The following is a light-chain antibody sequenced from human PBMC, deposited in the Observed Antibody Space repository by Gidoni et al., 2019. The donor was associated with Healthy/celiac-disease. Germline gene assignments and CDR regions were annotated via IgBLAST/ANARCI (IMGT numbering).Light chain of an antibody. V-gene: IGKV3-11*01. CDR2: DAS. Sequence: EIVLTQSPATLSLSPGERATLSCRASQSVSSYLAWYQQKPGQAPRLLIYDASNRATGIPARFSGSGSGTGFTLTISSLEPEDFAVYYCRQRSNWPPTFGQXTKLEIK. J-gene: IGKJ2*01. CDR3: RQRSNWPPT. CDR1: QSVSSY.